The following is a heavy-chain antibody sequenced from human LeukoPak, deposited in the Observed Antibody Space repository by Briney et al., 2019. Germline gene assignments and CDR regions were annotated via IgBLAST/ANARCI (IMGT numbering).Heavy chain of an antibody. CDR3: ARGSSGGDFWSGYHKTYFDY. CDR1: GGSISSYY. Sequence: SETLSLTCTVSGGSISSYYWSWIRQPPGKGLEWIGYIYYSGSTNYDPSLKSRVTISVDTSKNQFSLKLSSVTAADTAVYYCARGSSGGDFWSGYHKTYFDYWGQGTLVTVSS. V-gene: IGHV4-59*01. CDR2: IYYSGST. J-gene: IGHJ4*02. D-gene: IGHD3-3*01.